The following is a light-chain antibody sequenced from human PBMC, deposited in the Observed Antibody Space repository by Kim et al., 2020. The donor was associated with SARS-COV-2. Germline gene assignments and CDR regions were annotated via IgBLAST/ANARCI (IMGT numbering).Light chain of an antibody. Sequence: RASINRKSSQSVLYSSNNKNYLAWYQQKPGQPPKLLINWTSTREYGVPDLFSGSGSGTDFTLTISSLQAEDVAVYYCQHYYSIPYTFGQGTKLEI. CDR2: WTS. CDR1: QSVLYSSNNKNY. CDR3: QHYYSIPYT. V-gene: IGKV4-1*01. J-gene: IGKJ2*01.